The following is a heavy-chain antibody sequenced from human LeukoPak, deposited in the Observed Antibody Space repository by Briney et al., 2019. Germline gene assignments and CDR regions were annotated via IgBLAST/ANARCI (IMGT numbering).Heavy chain of an antibody. J-gene: IGHJ4*02. D-gene: IGHD3-16*01. CDR1: VGTFSSYA. Sequence: ASVKVSCKASVGTFSSYAISWVRQAPGQGLEWMGGIIPIFGTANYAQKFQGRVTITADESTSTAYMELSSLRSEDTAVYYCARDLEAGGPLDYWGQGTLVTVSS. CDR3: ARDLEAGGPLDY. V-gene: IGHV1-69*13. CDR2: IIPIFGTA.